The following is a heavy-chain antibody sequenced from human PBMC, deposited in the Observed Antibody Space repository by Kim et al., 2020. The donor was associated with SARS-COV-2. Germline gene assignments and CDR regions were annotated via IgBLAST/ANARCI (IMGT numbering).Heavy chain of an antibody. V-gene: IGHV5-51*01. Sequence: YSPSFQGQVTISADKSISTAYLQWSSLKASDTAMYYCARLGYSSSSGVGYWGQGTLVTVSS. CDR3: ARLGYSSSSGVGY. D-gene: IGHD6-13*01. J-gene: IGHJ4*02.